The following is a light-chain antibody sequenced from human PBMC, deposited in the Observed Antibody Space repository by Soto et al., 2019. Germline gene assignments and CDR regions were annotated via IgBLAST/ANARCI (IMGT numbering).Light chain of an antibody. CDR3: QQSFRSPIT. CDR1: QSIALS. V-gene: IGKV1-39*01. CDR2: VAF. Sequence: DIQMTQSPSSLSASVGDTVTMTCRASQSIALSVNWYQQKPGKAPKLLIYVAFTLESGVPSRFGGSGSGTEFTLTIRSLQPEDFATYYCQQSFRSPITVGQGTRLE. J-gene: IGKJ5*01.